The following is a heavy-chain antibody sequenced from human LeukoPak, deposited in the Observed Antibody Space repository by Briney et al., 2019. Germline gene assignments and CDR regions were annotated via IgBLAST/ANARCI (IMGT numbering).Heavy chain of an antibody. CDR2: ISYDGSNK. J-gene: IGHJ3*02. V-gene: IGHV3-30-3*01. Sequence: GGSLRLSCAAPGFTFSSYAMHWVRQAPGKGLEWVAVISYDGSNKYYADSVKGRFTISRDNSKNTLYLQMNSLRAEDTAVYYCARDPDYDFWRDAFDIWGQGTMVTVSS. CDR1: GFTFSSYA. D-gene: IGHD3-3*01. CDR3: ARDPDYDFWRDAFDI.